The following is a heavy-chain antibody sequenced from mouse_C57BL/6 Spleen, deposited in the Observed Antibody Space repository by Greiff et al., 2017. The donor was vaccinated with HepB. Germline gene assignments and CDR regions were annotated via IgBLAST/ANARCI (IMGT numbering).Heavy chain of an antibody. CDR3: AKTYYDGDAMDY. J-gene: IGHJ4*01. CDR1: GYTFTSYW. CDR2: IHPNSGST. D-gene: IGHD1-1*01. V-gene: IGHV1-64*01. Sequence: VQLQQPGAELVKPGASVKLSCQASGYTFTSYWMHWVKQRPGQGLEWIGKIHPNSGSTNYNEKFKSKATLTVDKSSSTAYMQLSSLTSEDSAVYYCAKTYYDGDAMDYWGQGTSVTVSS.